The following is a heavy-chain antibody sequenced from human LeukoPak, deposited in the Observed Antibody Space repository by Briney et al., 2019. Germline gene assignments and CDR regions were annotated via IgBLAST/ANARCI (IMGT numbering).Heavy chain of an antibody. CDR2: IEQDGTET. J-gene: IGHJ4*02. CDR1: GITFSSYW. CDR3: AKDLTELTLALNC. Sequence: GGSLRLSCAASGITFSSYWMSWVRQAPGKGLEWVANIEQDGTETYHVDSVKGRFIISRDNAKNSLYLQMNSLRVEDMAVYYCAKDLTELTLALNCWGQGTLVTVSS. D-gene: IGHD3-9*01. V-gene: IGHV3-7*01.